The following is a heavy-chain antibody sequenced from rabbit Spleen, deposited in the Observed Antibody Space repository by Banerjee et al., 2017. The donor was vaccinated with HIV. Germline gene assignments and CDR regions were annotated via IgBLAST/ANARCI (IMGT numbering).Heavy chain of an antibody. CDR3: ARDTGSSFSSYGMDL. V-gene: IGHV1S45*01. D-gene: IGHD8-1*01. J-gene: IGHJ6*01. Sequence: QEQLEESGGGLVKPEGSLTLTCTVSGIDFSSYYLDYMCWVRQAPGKGLEWIACILGGSSGATYYANWAKGRFTISKTSSTTVTLQMTSLTVADTATYFCARDTGSSFSSYGMDLWGPGTLVTVS. CDR1: GIDFSSYYL. CDR2: ILGGSSGAT.